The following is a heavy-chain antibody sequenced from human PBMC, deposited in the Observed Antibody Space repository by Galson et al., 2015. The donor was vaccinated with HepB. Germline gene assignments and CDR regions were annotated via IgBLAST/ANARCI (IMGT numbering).Heavy chain of an antibody. D-gene: IGHD2-2*02. CDR2: IIPIFGTA. CDR1: GGTFSSYA. Sequence: SVKVSCKASGGTFSSYAISWVRQAPGQGLEWMGGIIPIFGTANYAQKFQGRVTITADESTSTAYMELSSLRSEDTAVYYCARGGRSSTSCYTENDAFDIWGQGTMVTVSS. J-gene: IGHJ3*02. CDR3: ARGGRSSTSCYTENDAFDI. V-gene: IGHV1-69*13.